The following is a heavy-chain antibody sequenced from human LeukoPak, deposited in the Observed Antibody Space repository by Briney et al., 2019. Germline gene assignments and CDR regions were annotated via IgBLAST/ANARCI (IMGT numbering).Heavy chain of an antibody. D-gene: IGHD4-23*01. CDR2: ISYDGSNK. CDR1: GFTLSSYG. J-gene: IGHJ4*02. CDR3: AKDITRYGDNAVDY. V-gene: IGHV3-30*18. Sequence: GGSLRLSCAASGFTLSSYGIHWVRQAPGKGLEWVAVISYDGSNKYYADSVKGRFTISRDNSKNTLYLQMNSLRAEDTAVYYCAKDITRYGDNAVDYWGQGTLVTVSS.